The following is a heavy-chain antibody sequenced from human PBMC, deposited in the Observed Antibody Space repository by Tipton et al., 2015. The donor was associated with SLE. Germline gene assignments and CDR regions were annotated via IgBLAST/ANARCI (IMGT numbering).Heavy chain of an antibody. J-gene: IGHJ6*03. CDR1: GGSISSGGYY. CDR2: IYTSGST. Sequence: TLSLTCTVSGGSISSGGYYWSWIRQPAGKGLEWIGRIYTSGSTNYNPSLKSRVTISVDTSKNQFSLKLSSVTAADTAVYYCAKGRAQGYFYMDVWGKGTTVTVSS. CDR3: AKGRAQGYFYMDV. V-gene: IGHV4-61*02.